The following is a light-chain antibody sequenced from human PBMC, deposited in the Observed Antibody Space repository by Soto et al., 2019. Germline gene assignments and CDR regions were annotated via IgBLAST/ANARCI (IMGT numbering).Light chain of an antibody. CDR2: AAS. Sequence: DIQMTQSPSSLSASVGDRVTITCRASQSINNYLNWYQQKPGEAPKLLIYAASSLQSGVPSRFSGSASGTDFTPTISSLAPEDFATYYCQQSYNVPPITFGQGTRLEIK. CDR3: QQSYNVPPIT. V-gene: IGKV1-39*01. CDR1: QSINNY. J-gene: IGKJ5*01.